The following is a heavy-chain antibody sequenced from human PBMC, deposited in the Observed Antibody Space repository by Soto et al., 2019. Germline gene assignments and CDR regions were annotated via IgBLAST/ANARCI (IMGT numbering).Heavy chain of an antibody. D-gene: IGHD3-10*01. CDR3: AKGRGGSGSLTPRVDF. Sequence: EVQLVESGGGLVQPGGSLRLSCAASGFTFSSYSMNWVRQAPGSGPEWVSYISSSSNSIYYADSVKGRFTISRDNAKNTLYLQMSSLRAEDTALYYCAKGRGGSGSLTPRVDFWGQGTLVTVSS. J-gene: IGHJ4*02. CDR1: GFTFSSYS. V-gene: IGHV3-48*01. CDR2: ISSSSNSI.